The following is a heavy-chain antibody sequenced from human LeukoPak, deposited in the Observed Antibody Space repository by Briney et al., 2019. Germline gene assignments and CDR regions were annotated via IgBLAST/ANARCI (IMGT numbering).Heavy chain of an antibody. Sequence: SVNVSCKASGGTFSSYAISWVRQAPGQGLEWMGGIIPIFGTANYAQKFQGRVTITADESTSTAYMELSSLRSEDTAVYYCARVNDCSGGSCYPDFDYWGQGTLVTVSS. CDR2: IIPIFGTA. CDR3: ARVNDCSGGSCYPDFDY. CDR1: GGTFSSYA. D-gene: IGHD2-15*01. V-gene: IGHV1-69*13. J-gene: IGHJ4*02.